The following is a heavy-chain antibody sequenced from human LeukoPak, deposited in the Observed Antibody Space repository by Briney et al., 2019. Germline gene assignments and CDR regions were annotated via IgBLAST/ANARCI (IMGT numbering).Heavy chain of an antibody. CDR3: ARDHLPYYDILSGYYTAFDI. Sequence: SVKVSCKASGGTFSSYAISWVRQAPGQGLEWMGGIIPIFGTANYAQKFQGRVTITTDESTSTAYMKLSSQRSEDTAVYYCARDHLPYYDILSGYYTAFDIWGQGTMVTVSS. D-gene: IGHD3-9*01. CDR2: IIPIFGTA. CDR1: GGTFSSYA. J-gene: IGHJ3*02. V-gene: IGHV1-69*05.